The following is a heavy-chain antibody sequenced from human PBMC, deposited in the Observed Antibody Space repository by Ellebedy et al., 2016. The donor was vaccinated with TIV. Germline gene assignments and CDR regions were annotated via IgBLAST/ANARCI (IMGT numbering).Heavy chain of an antibody. CDR3: ARDVVAARLGVTSLELHFDY. J-gene: IGHJ4*02. V-gene: IGHV3-33*08. CDR2: IWYDGSNK. D-gene: IGHD6-6*01. CDR1: GFTFSSYA. Sequence: PGGSLRLSCAASGFTFSSYAMHWVRQAPGKGLEWVAVIWYDGSNKYYADSVKGRFTISRDNSKNTLYLQMNSLRAEDTAVYYCARDVVAARLGVTSLELHFDYWGQGTLVTVSS.